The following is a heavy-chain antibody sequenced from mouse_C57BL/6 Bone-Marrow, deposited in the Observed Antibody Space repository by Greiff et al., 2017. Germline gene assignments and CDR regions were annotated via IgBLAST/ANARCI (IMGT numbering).Heavy chain of an antibody. CDR3: ARGNTTGWFAY. Sequence: VQGVESGPELVKPGASVKISCKASGYAFSSSWMNWVKQRPGKGLEWIGRIYPGDGDTNYNGKFKGKATLTADKSSSTAYMQLSSLTSEDSAVYFCARGNTTGWFAYWGQGTLVTVSA. D-gene: IGHD1-1*01. CDR2: IYPGDGDT. V-gene: IGHV1-82*01. CDR1: GYAFSSSW. J-gene: IGHJ3*01.